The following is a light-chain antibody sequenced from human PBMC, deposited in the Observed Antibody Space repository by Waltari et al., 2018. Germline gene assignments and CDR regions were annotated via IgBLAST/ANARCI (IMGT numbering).Light chain of an antibody. CDR2: ASS. CDR3: RQSYSTPRT. J-gene: IGKJ1*01. V-gene: IGKV1-39*01. Sequence: DIQMTQSPSPLSASVGDRVTITSRASQSISSYLNWYQQKPGKAPKLLIYASSSLQSGVPSRFSGSGSGTDFTLTISSLQPEDFATYYCRQSYSTPRTFGQGTKVEIK. CDR1: QSISSY.